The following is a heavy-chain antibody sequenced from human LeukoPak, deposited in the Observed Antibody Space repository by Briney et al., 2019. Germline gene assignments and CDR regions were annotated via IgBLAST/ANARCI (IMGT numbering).Heavy chain of an antibody. CDR2: ISYDGSNK. CDR1: GFTFSSYA. V-gene: IGHV3-30*04. Sequence: PGGSLRLSCAASGFTFSSYAMHWVRQAPGKGLEWVAVISYDGSNKYYADSVKGRFTISRDNSKNTLYLQMNSLRAEDTAVYYCARDHYFDYWGQGTLVTVPS. J-gene: IGHJ4*02. CDR3: ARDHYFDY.